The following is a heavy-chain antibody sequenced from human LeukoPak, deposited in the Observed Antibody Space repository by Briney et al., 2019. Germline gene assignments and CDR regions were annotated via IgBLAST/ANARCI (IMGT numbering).Heavy chain of an antibody. V-gene: IGHV3-30*01. Sequence: GRSLRLSCAASGFTFSSYAMHWVRQAPGKGLEWVAVISYDGSNKYYAASVKGRFTISRDNSKNTLYLQMNRLRAEDTAVYYCARGEIVVVPAADPNFDYWGQGTLVTVSS. CDR1: GFTFSSYA. D-gene: IGHD2-2*01. CDR2: ISYDGSNK. CDR3: ARGEIVVVPAADPNFDY. J-gene: IGHJ4*02.